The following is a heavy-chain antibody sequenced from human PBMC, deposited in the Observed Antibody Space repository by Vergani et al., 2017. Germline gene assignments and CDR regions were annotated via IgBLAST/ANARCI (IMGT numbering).Heavy chain of an antibody. CDR1: VFTFSSSA. CDR3: AKDIGIAVAGGFDD. Sequence: QVQLVESGGGVVQPGRSLRLSCAASVFTFSSSAMHWVRQAPGKGLEWVAVISYDGSNKYYADSVKGRFTISRDNAKNSLYLQMNSLRAEDTALYYCAKDIGIAVAGGFDDWGQGTLVTVSS. J-gene: IGHJ4*02. D-gene: IGHD6-19*01. CDR2: ISYDGSNK. V-gene: IGHV3-30-3*01.